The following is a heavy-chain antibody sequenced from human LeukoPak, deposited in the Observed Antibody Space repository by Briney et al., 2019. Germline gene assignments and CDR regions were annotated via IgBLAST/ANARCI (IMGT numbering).Heavy chain of an antibody. Sequence: SETLSLTCSVSGYSISSGYYWGWIRQPPGKGLEWIGSIYHSGSTYYNPSLKSRVTISVDKSKNQFSLKLSSVTAADTAVYYCAREGYYYDSSGYYYVDYWGQGTLVTVSS. J-gene: IGHJ4*02. D-gene: IGHD3-22*01. CDR3: AREGYYYDSSGYYYVDY. CDR1: GYSISSGYY. CDR2: IYHSGST. V-gene: IGHV4-38-2*02.